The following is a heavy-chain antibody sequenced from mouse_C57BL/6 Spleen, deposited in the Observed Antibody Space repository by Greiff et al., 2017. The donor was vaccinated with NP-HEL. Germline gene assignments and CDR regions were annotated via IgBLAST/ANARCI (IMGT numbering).Heavy chain of an antibody. D-gene: IGHD4-1*01. CDR2: IYPGSGNT. CDR1: GYSFTSYY. Sequence: QVQLQQSGPELVKPGASVKISCKASGYSFTSYYIHWVKQRPGQGLEWIGWIYPGSGNTKYNEKFKGKATLTADTSSSTAYMQLSSLTSEDSAVYYCARQDWEFAYFDYWGQGTTLTVSS. J-gene: IGHJ2*01. CDR3: ARQDWEFAYFDY. V-gene: IGHV1-66*01.